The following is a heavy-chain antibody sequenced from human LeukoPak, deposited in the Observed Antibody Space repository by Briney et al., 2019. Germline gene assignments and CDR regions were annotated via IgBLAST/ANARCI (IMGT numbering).Heavy chain of an antibody. V-gene: IGHV1-69*05. CDR3: ARGMISSWAFDY. CDR2: IIPIFGTA. CDR1: GGTFSSYA. J-gene: IGHJ4*02. D-gene: IGHD6-13*01. Sequence: ASVKVPCKASGGTFSSYAISWVRQAPGQGLEWMGRIIPIFGTANYAQKFQGRVTITTDESTSTAYMELSSLRSEDTAVYYCARGMISSWAFDYWGQGTLVTVSS.